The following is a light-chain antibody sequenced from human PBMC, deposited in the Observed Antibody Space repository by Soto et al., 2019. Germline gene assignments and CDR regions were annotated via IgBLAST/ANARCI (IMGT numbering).Light chain of an antibody. CDR1: QTVTSNY. J-gene: IGKJ1*01. CDR2: GAS. V-gene: IGKV3-20*01. Sequence: EIVLTQSPGTLSLSPGERATLSCRASQTVTSNYLAWYQRKPGQAPRLLIYGASSRATVIPDRFSGSGSGTGFTLTITRLEPEDFAVYFCQHYAGSPSTFGQGTKVEIK. CDR3: QHYAGSPST.